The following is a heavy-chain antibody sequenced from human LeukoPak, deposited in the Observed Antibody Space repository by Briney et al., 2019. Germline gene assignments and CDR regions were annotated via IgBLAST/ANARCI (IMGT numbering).Heavy chain of an antibody. Sequence: GGSLRLSCAASGFTFSSYWMSWVRQAPGKGLEWVANIKQDGSEKYYVDSVKGRFTISRDNSKNTLYLQMNSLRAEDTAVYYCAGARYSPYYFDYWGQGTLVTVSS. CDR3: AGARYSPYYFDY. V-gene: IGHV3-7*01. CDR1: GFTFSSYW. CDR2: IKQDGSEK. D-gene: IGHD4-11*01. J-gene: IGHJ4*02.